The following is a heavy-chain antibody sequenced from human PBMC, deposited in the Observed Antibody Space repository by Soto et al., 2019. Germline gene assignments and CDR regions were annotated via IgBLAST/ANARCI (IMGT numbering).Heavy chain of an antibody. V-gene: IGHV1-69*13. CDR1: GGTFSSYA. CDR3: ARSPCPERMAAAGTCYYYGMDV. J-gene: IGHJ6*02. CDR2: IIPIFGTA. Sequence: SVKVSCKASGGTFSSYAISWVRQAPGQGLEWMGGIIPIFGTANYAQKFQGRVTITADESTSTAYMELSSLRSEDTAVYYCARSPCPERMAAAGTCYYYGMDVWGQGTTVTVSS. D-gene: IGHD6-13*01.